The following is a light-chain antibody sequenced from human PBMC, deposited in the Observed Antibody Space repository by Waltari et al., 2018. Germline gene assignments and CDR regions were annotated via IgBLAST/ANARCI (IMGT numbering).Light chain of an antibody. CDR1: TSDVGNYDL. V-gene: IGLV2-23*02. CDR2: EVI. J-gene: IGLJ1*01. CDR3: CSYAGRGTYV. Sequence: QSALTQPASVSGTLGQSITISCTGTTSDVGNYDLVSWYQQHPGKAPKLLICEVIKRSSGVSSRLSGYKYGNTASLTISGRQAEDEADYYCCSYAGRGTYVFGSGTKVTVL.